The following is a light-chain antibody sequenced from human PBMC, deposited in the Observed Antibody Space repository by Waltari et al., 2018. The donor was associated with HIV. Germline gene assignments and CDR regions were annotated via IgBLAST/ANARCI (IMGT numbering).Light chain of an antibody. CDR2: DTE. V-gene: IGLV7-46*01. CDR1: AGTVSRNHY. J-gene: IGLJ3*02. Sequence: QVVVTQEPSLSVSPGGTVTVTCAPVAGTVSRNHYTHWFQLKSGQAPRTLIYDTEKRHPWTPGRFAGSLIGGRAALMLAGALPDDEADYYCLWSYFGVRVFGGGTKLTV. CDR3: LWSYFGVRV.